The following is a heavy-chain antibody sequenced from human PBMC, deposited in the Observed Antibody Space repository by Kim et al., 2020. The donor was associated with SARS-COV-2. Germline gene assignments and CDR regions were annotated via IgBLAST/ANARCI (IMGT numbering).Heavy chain of an antibody. J-gene: IGHJ3*02. Sequence: YYNPSLKSRVTISVDTSKNQFSLKLSSVTAADTAVYYCARGVSNYFAFDIWGQGTMVTVSS. V-gene: IGHV4-31*02. D-gene: IGHD4-4*01. CDR3: ARGVSNYFAFDI.